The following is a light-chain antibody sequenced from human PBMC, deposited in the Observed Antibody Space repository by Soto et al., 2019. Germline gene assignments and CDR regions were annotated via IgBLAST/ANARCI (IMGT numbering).Light chain of an antibody. J-gene: IGKJ1*01. V-gene: IGKV3-20*01. CDR1: QSVSSSF. Sequence: EIVLTQSPGTLSLSPGERATLSCRASQSVSSSFLAWYQQKPGQAPRLLIYGASTRATGIPDRFSGSGSGTDFTLTISRLEAEDFAVYYCQHYDSSPCTFGQGTKVEIK. CDR3: QHYDSSPCT. CDR2: GAS.